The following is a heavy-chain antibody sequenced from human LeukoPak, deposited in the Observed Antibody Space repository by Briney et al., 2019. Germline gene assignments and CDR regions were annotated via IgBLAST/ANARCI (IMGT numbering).Heavy chain of an antibody. CDR2: IYYTGST. CDR1: GGSISSRSDY. D-gene: IGHD4/OR15-4a*01. Sequence: SETLSLTCTVSGGSISSRSDYWGWIRQPPGKGLEWIGSIYYTGSTHYNPSLKSRVTISVDTSKNQFSLKLSSVTAADTAVYYCARRPGEYGGNDFDYWGQGTLVTVSS. CDR3: ARRPGEYGGNDFDY. V-gene: IGHV4-39*01. J-gene: IGHJ4*02.